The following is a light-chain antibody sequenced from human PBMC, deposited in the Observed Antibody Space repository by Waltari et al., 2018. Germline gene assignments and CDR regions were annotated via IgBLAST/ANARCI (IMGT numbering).Light chain of an antibody. J-gene: IGKJ1*01. CDR2: SAS. Sequence: DIQVTQSPSSLSAPVGDRVSITCRASQSIVNYLNWYQHKPGKAPKLLTYSASSLQTGVPSRLSGSGSRPDFNHTITSLQPEDFATYYCQETYSSPPSTFGPGTKVESK. V-gene: IGKV1-39*01. CDR3: QETYSSPPST. CDR1: QSIVNY.